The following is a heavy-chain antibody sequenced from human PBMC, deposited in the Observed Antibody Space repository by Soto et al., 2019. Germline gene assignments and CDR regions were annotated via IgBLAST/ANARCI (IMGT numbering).Heavy chain of an antibody. J-gene: IGHJ4*02. CDR2: IYYSGRT. D-gene: IGHD2-21*02. CDR3: ARQRTTVVTQAYFDH. CDR1: GASISSSSYY. V-gene: IGHV4-39*01. Sequence: LSLTCIVSGASISSSSYYWGWIRQPPGKGLEWIGSIYYSGRTYYNPSFKSRVTISIDTSKNQFSLKLSSVTATDTAVYYCARQRTTVVTQAYFDHWGQGALVTVSS.